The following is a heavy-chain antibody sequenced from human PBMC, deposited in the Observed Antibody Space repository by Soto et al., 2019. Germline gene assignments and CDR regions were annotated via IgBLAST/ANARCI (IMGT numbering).Heavy chain of an antibody. CDR1: GFSFDDYA. D-gene: IGHD3-22*01. Sequence: EVQLVESGGGLVQPGRSLRLSCAASGFSFDDYAMHWVRQVPGKGLEWVAGISWNSGTLGYGDSVKGRLTISRDNAKNYLYLQMNSLRPEDTALYYCAKDNGGYYDSSGNFEYWGQGTRVTVSS. CDR3: AKDNGGYYDSSGNFEY. V-gene: IGHV3-9*01. CDR2: ISWNSGTL. J-gene: IGHJ4*02.